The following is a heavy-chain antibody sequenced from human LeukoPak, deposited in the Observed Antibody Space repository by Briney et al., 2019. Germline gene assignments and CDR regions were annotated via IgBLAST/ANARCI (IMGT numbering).Heavy chain of an antibody. Sequence: PSETLSLTCAVYGGSISSYYWSWIRQPPGKGLEWIGYIYYSGSTNYNPSLKSRVTISVDTSKNQFSLKLSSVTAADTAVYYCARLYGDYGPDYFDYWGQGTLVTVSS. CDR3: ARLYGDYGPDYFDY. J-gene: IGHJ4*02. D-gene: IGHD4-17*01. CDR1: GGSISSYY. CDR2: IYYSGST. V-gene: IGHV4-59*01.